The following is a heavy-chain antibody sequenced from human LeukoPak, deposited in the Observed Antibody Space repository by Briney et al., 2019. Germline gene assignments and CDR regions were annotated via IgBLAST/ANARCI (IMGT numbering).Heavy chain of an antibody. J-gene: IGHJ6*03. Sequence: PSETLSLTCTVSGGSISSYYWSWLRHPPGKGLEWIGYIYYSGSTNYNPSLKSRVTISVDTSKNQFSLKLSSVTAADTAVYYCARNPIAVAGDYYYYMDVWGKGTTVTVSS. D-gene: IGHD6-19*01. CDR2: IYYSGST. CDR1: GGSISSYY. CDR3: ARNPIAVAGDYYYYMDV. V-gene: IGHV4-59*08.